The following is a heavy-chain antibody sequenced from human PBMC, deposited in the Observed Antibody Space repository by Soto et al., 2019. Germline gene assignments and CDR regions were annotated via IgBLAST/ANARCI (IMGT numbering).Heavy chain of an antibody. CDR3: AREVLGYGGNTFDY. CDR2: ISSSSSYI. D-gene: IGHD4-17*01. J-gene: IGHJ4*02. V-gene: IGHV3-21*01. Sequence: EVQLVESGGGLVKPGGSPRLSCAASGFTFSSYSMNWVRQAPGKGLEWVSSISSSSSYIYYADSVKGRFTISRDNAKNSLYLQMNSLRAEDTAVYYCAREVLGYGGNTFDYWGQGTLVTVSS. CDR1: GFTFSSYS.